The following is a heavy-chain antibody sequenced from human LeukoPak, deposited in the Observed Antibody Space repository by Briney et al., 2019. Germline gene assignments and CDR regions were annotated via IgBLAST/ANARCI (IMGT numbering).Heavy chain of an antibody. Sequence: PGGSLRLSCAASGFTFSSYAMHWVRQAPGQGLEWVANIKQDGSEKYYVDSVKGRFTISRDNAKNSLYLQMNSLRVEDTAFYYCAKDNRRHYTSGPNPDSLHWGQGALVTVSS. CDR3: AKDNRRHYTSGPNPDSLH. V-gene: IGHV3-7*03. CDR2: IKQDGSEK. CDR1: GFTFSSYA. J-gene: IGHJ4*02. D-gene: IGHD6-19*01.